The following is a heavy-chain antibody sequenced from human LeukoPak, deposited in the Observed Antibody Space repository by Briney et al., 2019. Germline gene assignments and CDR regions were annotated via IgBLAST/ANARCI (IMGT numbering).Heavy chain of an antibody. J-gene: IGHJ4*02. V-gene: IGHV4-59*01. CDR3: ARSKYHLLY. CDR2: VYYSGST. D-gene: IGHD2-2*01. Sequence: SETLSLTCTVSGGSISNYYWTWIRQPPGKGLEWIGYVYYSGSTNYNPSLKSRVTISVDTSKDQFSLKLSSVTAADTAVYYCARSKYHLLYWGQGTLVTASS. CDR1: GGSISNYY.